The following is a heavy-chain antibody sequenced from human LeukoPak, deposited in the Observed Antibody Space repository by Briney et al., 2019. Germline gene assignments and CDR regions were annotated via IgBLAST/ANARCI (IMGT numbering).Heavy chain of an antibody. CDR1: GGPFSSYA. D-gene: IGHD2-21*02. J-gene: IGHJ4*02. Sequence: SVKVSCKTSGGPFSSYALSWVRQAPGQGLEWMGRIIPILGITNYAQKFQDRVTITADRSTNTAYMELSGLRSEDTAVYYRASPLYRGTYCGGDCNRLDSWGQGALVTVSS. CDR2: IIPILGIT. V-gene: IGHV1-69*04. CDR3: ASPLYRGTYCGGDCNRLDS.